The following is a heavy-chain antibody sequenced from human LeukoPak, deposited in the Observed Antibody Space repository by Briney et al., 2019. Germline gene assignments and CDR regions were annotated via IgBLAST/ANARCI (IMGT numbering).Heavy chain of an antibody. CDR2: GYYSGST. CDR1: GGSISSSSYY. CDR3: ARLLGESNRPLYYFDY. J-gene: IGHJ4*02. Sequence: SETLSLTCTVSGGSISSSSYYWGWIRQPPGKGLEWIGSGYYSGSTYYNPSLKSRVTISVDTSKNQFSLKLSSMTAAGTAVYYCARLLGESNRPLYYFDYWGQGTLVTVSS. V-gene: IGHV4-39*01.